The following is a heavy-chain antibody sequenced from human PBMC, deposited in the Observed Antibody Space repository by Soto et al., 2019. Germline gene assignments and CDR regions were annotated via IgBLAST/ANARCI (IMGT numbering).Heavy chain of an antibody. V-gene: IGHV1-2*04. CDR3: ARGYCSAGSCYGVFDY. Sequence: ASVKVSCKASGYTFTGYYMHWVRQAPGQGLEWMGWINPNSGGTNYAQKFQGWVTMTRDTSISTAYMELSRLRSDDTAVYYCARGYCSAGSCYGVFDYWGQGTLVTVSS. CDR1: GYTFTGYY. J-gene: IGHJ4*02. D-gene: IGHD2-15*01. CDR2: INPNSGGT.